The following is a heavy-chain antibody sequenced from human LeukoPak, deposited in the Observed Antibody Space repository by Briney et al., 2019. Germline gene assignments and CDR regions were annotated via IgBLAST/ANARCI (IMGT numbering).Heavy chain of an antibody. Sequence: GGSLRLSCAASGFTFSSYGMHWVRQAPGKGLEWVAIISSDGSNKYYADSVKGRFTISRDNSKNTLYLQMNSLRAEDTAVYYCAKGHDNSGLDNWGQGTLVTVSS. D-gene: IGHD3-22*01. J-gene: IGHJ4*02. V-gene: IGHV3-30*18. CDR2: ISSDGSNK. CDR1: GFTFSSYG. CDR3: AKGHDNSGLDN.